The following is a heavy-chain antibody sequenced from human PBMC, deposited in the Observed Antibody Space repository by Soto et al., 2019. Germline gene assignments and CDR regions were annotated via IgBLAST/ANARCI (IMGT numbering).Heavy chain of an antibody. J-gene: IGHJ4*02. CDR3: AKGSGYYTGYYLDY. Sequence: PGGSLRLSCAASGFTFDDYAMHWVRQAPGKGLEWVSGISWNSGSIGYADSVKGRFTISRDNAKNSLYLQMNSLRAEDTALYYCAKGSGYYTGYYLDYWGKGTLVTVPS. CDR1: GFTFDDYA. D-gene: IGHD3-3*01. CDR2: ISWNSGSI. V-gene: IGHV3-9*01.